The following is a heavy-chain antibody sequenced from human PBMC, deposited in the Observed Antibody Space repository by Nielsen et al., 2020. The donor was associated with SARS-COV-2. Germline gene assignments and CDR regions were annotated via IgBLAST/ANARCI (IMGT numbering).Heavy chain of an antibody. J-gene: IGHJ4*02. V-gene: IGHV3-48*04. CDR2: ISSSSSAI. CDR1: GFTFSSYS. Sequence: GESLKISCAASGFTFSSYSMNWVRQAPGKGLEWVSYISSSSSAIYYADSVKGRFTISRDNAKNSLYLQMNSLRAEDTAVYYCASPRGYSYGPFDYWGQGTLVTVSS. CDR3: ASPRGYSYGPFDY. D-gene: IGHD5-18*01.